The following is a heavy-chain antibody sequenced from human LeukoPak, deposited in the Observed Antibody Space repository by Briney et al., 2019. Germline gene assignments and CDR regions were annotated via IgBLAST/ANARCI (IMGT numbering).Heavy chain of an antibody. CDR2: IYYSGST. J-gene: IGHJ3*01. Sequence: PSETLSLTCTVSGGSISSSSYYWGWIRQPPGKGLEWIGSIYYSGSTYYNPSLKSRVTISVDTSNNQFSLKLSSATAADTAVYYCARDVSRTSWTWRWGQGTVVTVSS. CDR1: GGSISSSSYY. CDR3: ARDVSRTSWTWR. D-gene: IGHD2-2*01. V-gene: IGHV4-39*01.